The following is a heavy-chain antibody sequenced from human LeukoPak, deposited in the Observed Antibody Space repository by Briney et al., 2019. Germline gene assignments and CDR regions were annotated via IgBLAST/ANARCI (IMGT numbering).Heavy chain of an antibody. CDR3: ARDRDGNDLDY. J-gene: IGHJ4*02. CDR2: INHSGST. Sequence: SETLSLTCAVYGGSFSGYYWSWIRQPPGKGLEWIGEINHSGSTNYNPSLKSRVTISVDTSKNQFSLKLSSVTAADTAVYYCARDRDGNDLDYWGQGTLVTVSS. V-gene: IGHV4-34*01. CDR1: GGSFSGYY. D-gene: IGHD4-23*01.